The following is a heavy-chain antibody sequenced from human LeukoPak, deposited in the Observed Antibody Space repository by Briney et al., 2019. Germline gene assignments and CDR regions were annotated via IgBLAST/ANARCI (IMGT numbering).Heavy chain of an antibody. CDR3: ARATVTDYYYYYMDV. Sequence: GGSLRLSCAASGFTFDDYGMSWVRQAPGKGLEWVSGSNWNGGSTGYADSVKGRFTISRDNAKNSLYLQMNSLRAEDTALYYCARATVTDYYYYYMDVWGKGTTVTVSS. CDR1: GFTFDDYG. CDR2: SNWNGGST. D-gene: IGHD4-11*01. J-gene: IGHJ6*03. V-gene: IGHV3-20*04.